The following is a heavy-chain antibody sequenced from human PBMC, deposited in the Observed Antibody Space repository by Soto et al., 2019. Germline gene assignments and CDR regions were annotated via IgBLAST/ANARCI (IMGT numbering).Heavy chain of an antibody. CDR2: INPKFGDT. J-gene: IGHJ6*02. V-gene: IGHV1-2*02. Sequence: QVQLVQSGAEVKEPGDSVRVSCEASGYTFTAYYIHWVRQAPGQGLEWMGWINPKFGDTTYAQDFQGRVSMTRDMSISTVYMELSRLTSDDTDIYYCARNMAYYYGPGSGNGHGFWGQGTTVTVFS. CDR3: ARNMAYYYGPGSGNGHGF. D-gene: IGHD3-10*01. CDR1: GYTFTAYY.